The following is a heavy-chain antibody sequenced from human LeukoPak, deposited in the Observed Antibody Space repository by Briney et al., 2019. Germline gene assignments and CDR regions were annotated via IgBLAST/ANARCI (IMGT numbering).Heavy chain of an antibody. Sequence: SETLSLTCTVSGGSISSYFWSWIRQPPGKGLEWIGYIYYSGSTNYNPSLKSRVTISVDTSKNQFSLKLSSVTAADTAVYYCARDVTDYGDYGGGGVWDNWFDPWGQGTLVTVSS. V-gene: IGHV4-59*01. CDR3: ARDVTDYGDYGGGGVWDNWFDP. D-gene: IGHD4-17*01. CDR2: IYYSGST. CDR1: GGSISSYF. J-gene: IGHJ5*02.